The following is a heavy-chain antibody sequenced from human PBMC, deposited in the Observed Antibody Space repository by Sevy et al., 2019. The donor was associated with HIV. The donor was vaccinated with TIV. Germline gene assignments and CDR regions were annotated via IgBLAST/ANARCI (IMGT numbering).Heavy chain of an antibody. V-gene: IGHV3-30-3*01. CDR2: ISYDGSNK. Sequence: GGSLRLSCAASGFTFSSYAMHWVRQAPGKGLEWVAVISYDGSNKYYADSVKGRFTISRDNSKNTLYLQMNSLGAEDTAVYYCARGGPSVVVTPHGGMDVWGQGTTVTVSS. D-gene: IGHD2-21*02. CDR1: GFTFSSYA. CDR3: ARGGPSVVVTPHGGMDV. J-gene: IGHJ6*02.